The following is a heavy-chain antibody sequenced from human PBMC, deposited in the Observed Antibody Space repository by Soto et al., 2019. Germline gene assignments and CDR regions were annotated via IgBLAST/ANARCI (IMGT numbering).Heavy chain of an antibody. V-gene: IGHV4-4*02. CDR1: GGSISSSNW. Sequence: SETLSLTCAVSGGSISSSNWWSWVRQPPGKGLEWIGEIYHSGSTNYNPSLKSRVTISVDKSKNQFSLKLSSVTAADTAVYYCVGPIAVAASDAFDIWGQGTMVTVSS. J-gene: IGHJ3*02. CDR2: IYHSGST. D-gene: IGHD6-19*01. CDR3: VGPIAVAASDAFDI.